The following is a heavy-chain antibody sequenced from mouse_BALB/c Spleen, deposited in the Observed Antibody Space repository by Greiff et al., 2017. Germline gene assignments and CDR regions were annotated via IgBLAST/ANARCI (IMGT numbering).Heavy chain of an antibody. J-gene: IGHJ3*01. CDR1: GFTFSSYA. D-gene: IGHD2-10*01. CDR3: ARGSYYGRAWFAY. Sequence: EVQLQESGGGLVKPGGSLKLSCAASGFTFSSYAMSWVRQTPEKRLEWVASISSGGSTYYPDSVKGRFTISRDNARNILYLQMSSLRSEDTAMYYCARGSYYGRAWFAYWGQGTLVTVSA. V-gene: IGHV5-6-5*01. CDR2: ISSGGST.